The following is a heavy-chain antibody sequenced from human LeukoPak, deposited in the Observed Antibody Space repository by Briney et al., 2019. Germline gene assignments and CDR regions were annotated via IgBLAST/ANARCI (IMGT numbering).Heavy chain of an antibody. D-gene: IGHD3-3*02. CDR1: GFTFSSFA. CDR3: ATFNFDY. CDR2: IRYDGRNK. V-gene: IGHV3-30*02. J-gene: IGHJ4*02. Sequence: GGSLRLSCAASGFTFSSFAMHWVRQPPGKGLEWVAFIRYDGRNKYYADSVKGRFTISRDNSKNTLYLQMNSLRAEDTAVYYCATFNFDYWGQGTLVTVSS.